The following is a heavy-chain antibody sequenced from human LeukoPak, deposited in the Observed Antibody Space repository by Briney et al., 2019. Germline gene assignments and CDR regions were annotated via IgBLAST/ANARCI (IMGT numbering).Heavy chain of an antibody. CDR1: GFTFSSYA. J-gene: IGHJ5*02. CDR2: ISGSGGST. D-gene: IGHD6-13*01. V-gene: IGHV3-23*01. CDR3: AEAAFLQAAAGNDP. Sequence: GGSLRLSCAASGFTFSSYAMSWVRQAPGKGLEWVSAISGSGGSTYYADSVKGRFTISRDNSKNTLYLQMDSLRAEDTAVYYCAEAAFLQAAAGNDPWGQGTLVTVSS.